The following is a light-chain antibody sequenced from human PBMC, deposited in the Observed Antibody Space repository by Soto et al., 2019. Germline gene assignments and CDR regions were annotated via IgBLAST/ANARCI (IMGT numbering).Light chain of an antibody. V-gene: IGKV3-20*01. CDR1: QSVSSSY. CDR2: GAS. CDR3: QQYGSSTGYT. J-gene: IGKJ2*01. Sequence: EIVLTQSPGTLSLSPGERATLSCRASQSVSSSYLAWYQQKPGQAPRLLIYGASSRATGIPDRFSGSGSGTDFTLTISRLEPEDFAVYYRQQYGSSTGYTFGQGTKLEIK.